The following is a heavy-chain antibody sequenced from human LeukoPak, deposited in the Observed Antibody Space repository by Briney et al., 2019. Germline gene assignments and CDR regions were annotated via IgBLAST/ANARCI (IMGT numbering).Heavy chain of an antibody. Sequence: PGGSLRLSCATSTFTFSSYAMHWVRQAPGKGLEWVAVISFDGSKDYFADSVKGRFTISRDNSKNTMYLHMNSLRLEDTAVYYCAKAFSHAFDIWGQGTMVTVSS. J-gene: IGHJ3*02. CDR2: ISFDGSKD. CDR3: AKAFSHAFDI. CDR1: TFTFSSYA. V-gene: IGHV3-30-3*01.